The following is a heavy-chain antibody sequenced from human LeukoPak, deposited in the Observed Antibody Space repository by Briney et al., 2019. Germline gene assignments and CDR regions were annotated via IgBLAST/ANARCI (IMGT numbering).Heavy chain of an antibody. V-gene: IGHV4-34*01. CDR1: GGSFSGYY. CDR3: ARGRFPGGRLGWFDP. Sequence: SETLSLTCAVYGGSFSGYYWSWIRQPPGKGLEWIGEINHSGSTNYNPSLKSRVTISVDTSKNQFSLKLSSVTAADTAVYYCARGRFPGGRLGWFDPWGQGTLVTVSS. CDR2: INHSGST. D-gene: IGHD4-23*01. J-gene: IGHJ5*02.